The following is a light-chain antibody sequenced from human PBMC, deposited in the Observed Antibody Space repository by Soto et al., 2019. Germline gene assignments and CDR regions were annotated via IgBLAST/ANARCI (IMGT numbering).Light chain of an antibody. Sequence: DLQMTQSPSSLSASVGDRVTITCQASRDIDNYVNWYQQKPGKAPNPLIYDASNLETGVPLRFSGSRSGTHFTLTISSLQPEDIGTYYFHQYDNRPFTFGQGTKLEIK. CDR3: HQYDNRPFT. J-gene: IGKJ2*01. CDR2: DAS. V-gene: IGKV1-33*01. CDR1: RDIDNY.